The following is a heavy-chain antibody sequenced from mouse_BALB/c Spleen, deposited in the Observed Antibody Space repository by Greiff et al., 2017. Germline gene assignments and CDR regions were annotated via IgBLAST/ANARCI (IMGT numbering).Heavy chain of an antibody. CDR3: AVYDGPFAY. D-gene: IGHD2-3*01. CDR1: GFTFSSYG. CDR2: INSNGGST. V-gene: IGHV5-6-3*01. J-gene: IGHJ3*01. Sequence: EVKVVESGGGLVQPGGSLKLSCAASGFTFSSYGMSWVRQTPDKRLELVATINSNGGSTYYPDSVKGRFTISRDNAKNTLYLQMSSLKSEDTAMYYCAVYDGPFAYWGQGTLVTVSA.